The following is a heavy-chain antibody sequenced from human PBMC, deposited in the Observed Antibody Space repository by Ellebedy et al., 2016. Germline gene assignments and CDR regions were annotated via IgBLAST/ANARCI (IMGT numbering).Heavy chain of an antibody. CDR1: GLTFDKYA. Sequence: GGSLRLTXAASGLTFDKYAMHWVRQAPGKGLEWVSGISWSSGIRDYADSVKGRFTISRDNAKNSLYLQMNSLRVEDTALYFCAKDFVRGLGRGNCFEYWGQGTPVSVSS. D-gene: IGHD3/OR15-3a*01. CDR3: AKDFVRGLGRGNCFEY. V-gene: IGHV3-9*01. J-gene: IGHJ4*02. CDR2: ISWSSGIR.